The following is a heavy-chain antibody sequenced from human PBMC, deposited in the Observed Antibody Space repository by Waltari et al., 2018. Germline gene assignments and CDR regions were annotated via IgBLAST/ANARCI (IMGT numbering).Heavy chain of an antibody. J-gene: IGHJ1*01. V-gene: IGHV3-23*01. CDR1: GFTFSSYA. CDR2: IRGSGGST. Sequence: EVQLLESGGGLVQPGVSLRISCAASGFTFSSYAMRWVRQAPGKGLEWVSAIRGSGGSTYYADSVKGRFTISRDNSKNTLYLQMNSLRAEDTAVYYCAGFWDLNEYFQHWGQGTLVTVTS. D-gene: IGHD3-3*01. CDR3: AGFWDLNEYFQH.